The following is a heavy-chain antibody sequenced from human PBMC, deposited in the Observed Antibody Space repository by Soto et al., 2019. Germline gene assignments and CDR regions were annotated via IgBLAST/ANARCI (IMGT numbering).Heavy chain of an antibody. Sequence: EVQLVESGGGLVQPGGSPRLSCVASGFTVSNNYMTWVRQAPGKGLEWVSNMYSGGGRYYTDSVKGRFTISRDSSTNTLYLQMDNVRAEDTVVYYCARDQGVNWAWGKGTTVTVSS. V-gene: IGHV3-66*01. CDR2: MYSGGGR. CDR1: GFTVSNNY. D-gene: IGHD2-8*01. J-gene: IGHJ6*04. CDR3: ARDQGVNWA.